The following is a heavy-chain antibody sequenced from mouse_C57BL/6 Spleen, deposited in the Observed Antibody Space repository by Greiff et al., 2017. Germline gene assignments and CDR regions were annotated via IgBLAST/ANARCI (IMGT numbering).Heavy chain of an antibody. CDR2: IDPEAGGT. Sequence: QVQLQQSGAELVRPGASVTLSCKASGYTFTNYEMHWVKQTPVHGLEWIGSIDPEAGGTAYNQKFKGKAILTADKSSSTAYMELRSLTSEDSAVYYCTRSGGYELYYFDYWGQGTTLTVSS. CDR1: GYTFTNYE. D-gene: IGHD2-2*01. CDR3: TRSGGYELYYFDY. J-gene: IGHJ2*01. V-gene: IGHV1-15*01.